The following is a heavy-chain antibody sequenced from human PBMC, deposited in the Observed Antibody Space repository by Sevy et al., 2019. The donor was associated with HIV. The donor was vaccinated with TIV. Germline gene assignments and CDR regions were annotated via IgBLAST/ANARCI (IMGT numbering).Heavy chain of an antibody. Sequence: GGSLRLSCAASGFTSSNYAMSWVRQAPGKGLEWVSGISGSGATTKYAASVKGRFTISRDNSKNTLYLQMNSLRAEDTAVYYCAKDRTFVGVTPFDYWGQGALVTVSS. CDR2: ISGSGATT. CDR1: GFTSSNYA. V-gene: IGHV3-23*01. D-gene: IGHD3-16*01. CDR3: AKDRTFVGVTPFDY. J-gene: IGHJ4*02.